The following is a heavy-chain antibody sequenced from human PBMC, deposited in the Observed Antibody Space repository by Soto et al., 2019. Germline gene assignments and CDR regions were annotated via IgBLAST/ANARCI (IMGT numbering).Heavy chain of an antibody. J-gene: IGHJ3*02. CDR3: ARGDTPMITGMDSFDI. CDR2: IKQDGTEK. CDR1: GFTFSRYW. D-gene: IGHD5-18*01. V-gene: IGHV3-7*01. Sequence: VGSLRLSCAASGFTFSRYWMNWVRQAPGKGLEWVANIKQDGTEKNYVDSVKGRFTISRDNARKSLYLQMDSLRAEDTAVCFCARGDTPMITGMDSFDIWGQGTMITVSS.